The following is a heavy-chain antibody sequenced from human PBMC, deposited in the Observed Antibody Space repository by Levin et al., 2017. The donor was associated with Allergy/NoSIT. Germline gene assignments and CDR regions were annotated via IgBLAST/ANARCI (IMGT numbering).Heavy chain of an antibody. Sequence: QSGGSLRLSCAASGFTFSSYEMNWVRRAPGKGLEWVSYISSTGSTIYSADSVKGRFTISRDNAKNSLYLHMNSLRAEDTAVYYCARQLGNFWSGYNYFDYWGQGTLFTVSS. V-gene: IGHV3-48*03. D-gene: IGHD3-3*01. CDR1: GFTFSSYE. J-gene: IGHJ4*02. CDR3: ARQLGNFWSGYNYFDY. CDR2: ISSTGSTI.